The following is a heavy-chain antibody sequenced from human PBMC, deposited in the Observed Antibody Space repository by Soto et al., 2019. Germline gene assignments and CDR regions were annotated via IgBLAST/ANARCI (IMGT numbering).Heavy chain of an antibody. Sequence: GGSLRLSCAASGFTFSSYAMSWVRQAPGKGLEWVSAISGSGGSTYYADSVKGRFTISRDNSKNTLYLQMNSLRAEDTAVYYCANVGGYCSGGSCYFDAFDIWGQGTMVTVSS. J-gene: IGHJ3*02. CDR1: GFTFSSYA. V-gene: IGHV3-23*01. D-gene: IGHD2-15*01. CDR3: ANVGGYCSGGSCYFDAFDI. CDR2: ISGSGGST.